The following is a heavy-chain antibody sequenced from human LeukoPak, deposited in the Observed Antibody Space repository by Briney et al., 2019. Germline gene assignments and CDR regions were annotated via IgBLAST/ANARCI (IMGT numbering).Heavy chain of an antibody. CDR1: GFTFDDYA. J-gene: IGHJ4*02. V-gene: IGHV3-9*01. Sequence: PAGSLRLSCAASGFTFDDYAMHWVRQAPGKGLEWVSGISWNSGSIGYADSVKGRFTISRDNAKNSLYLQMNSLRAEDTALYYCATQPGYDILTGYYRDYWGQGTLVTVSS. D-gene: IGHD3-9*01. CDR3: ATQPGYDILTGYYRDY. CDR2: ISWNSGSI.